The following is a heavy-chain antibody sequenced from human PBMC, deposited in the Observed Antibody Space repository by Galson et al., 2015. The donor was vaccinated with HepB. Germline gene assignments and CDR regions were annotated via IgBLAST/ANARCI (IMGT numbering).Heavy chain of an antibody. CDR1: GYSFTNYW. D-gene: IGHD4-23*01. J-gene: IGHJ4*02. CDR2: IDPSDSYT. CDR3: SRTDYGANSRQYDY. V-gene: IGHV5-10-1*01. Sequence: QSGAEVKKPGESLRISCKGSGYSFTNYWISWVRQMPGKGLEWMGRIDPSDSYTNYSPSFQGHVTISTDKSITTAFLQWSSLKASDTAMYYCSRTDYGANSRQYDYWGQGTLVTVSS.